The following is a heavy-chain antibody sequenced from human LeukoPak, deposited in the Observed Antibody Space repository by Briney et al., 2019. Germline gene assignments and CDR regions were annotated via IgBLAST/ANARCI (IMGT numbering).Heavy chain of an antibody. CDR3: AGAPPPYYGSGVT. Sequence: MTSETLSLTCTVSGGSISSSSYYWSWIRQPPGKGLEWIGYIYYSGSTNYNPSLKSRVTISVDTSKNQFSLKLSSVTAADTAVYYCAGAPPPYYGSGVTWGQGTLVTVSS. CDR2: IYYSGST. J-gene: IGHJ5*02. CDR1: GGSISSSSYY. D-gene: IGHD3-10*01. V-gene: IGHV4-61*01.